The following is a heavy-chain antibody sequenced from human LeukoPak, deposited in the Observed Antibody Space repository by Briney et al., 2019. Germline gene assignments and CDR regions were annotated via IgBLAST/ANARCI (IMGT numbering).Heavy chain of an antibody. CDR3: ARARGSLGV. CDR2: IYHNGDT. J-gene: IGHJ6*02. V-gene: IGHV4-4*02. D-gene: IGHD1-26*01. CDR1: GGSITTNDW. Sequence: PSETLSLTCAVSGGSITTNDWWSWVRQPPGKGLEWIGEIYHNGDTKYNPSFETRVIMSVDKSKSQFSLKLNSVTAADTAVYYCARARGSLGVWGQGTTVTVSS.